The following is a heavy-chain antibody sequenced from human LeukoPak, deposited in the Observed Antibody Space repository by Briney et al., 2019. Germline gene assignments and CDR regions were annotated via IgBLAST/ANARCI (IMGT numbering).Heavy chain of an antibody. CDR2: INHSGST. Sequence: PSETLSLTCAVYGGSFGGYYWSWIRQPPGKGLEWIGEINHSGSTNYNPSLKSRVTISVDTSKNQFSLKLSSVTAADTAVYYCARVRPAGSRPRYYYYYGMDVWGQGTTVTVSS. D-gene: IGHD6-19*01. J-gene: IGHJ6*02. CDR1: GGSFGGYY. V-gene: IGHV4-34*01. CDR3: ARVRPAGSRPRYYYYYGMDV.